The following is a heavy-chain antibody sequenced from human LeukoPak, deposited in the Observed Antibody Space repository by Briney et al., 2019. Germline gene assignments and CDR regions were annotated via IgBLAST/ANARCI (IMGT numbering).Heavy chain of an antibody. V-gene: IGHV3-23*01. CDR1: GLPLRSCA. J-gene: IGHJ4*02. D-gene: IGHD6-19*01. CDR3: AKASSGWYYFDY. CDR2: ISGSGGST. Sequence: SGGSVTLPCGASGLPLRSCAMRWLRQAPGRGGEGVSVISGSGGSTYSAGAVTGRFTTSRDNSKITLYPQRNSLTAADTAVYYCAKASSGWYYFDYWGKGTLVTVSS.